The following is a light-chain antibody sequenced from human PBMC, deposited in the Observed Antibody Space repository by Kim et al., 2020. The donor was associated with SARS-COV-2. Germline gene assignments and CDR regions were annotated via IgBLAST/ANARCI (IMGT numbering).Light chain of an antibody. Sequence: DIQMTQSPPSLSASVGDRVTITCLASQDISYYLTWYQQKPGKAPKVLIYDASTLQRGVPSRFVGGGSGTDFTLTISGLQPDDFATYYCQHYSGLPITFGPGTRLEIK. CDR3: QHYSGLPIT. CDR1: QDISYY. CDR2: DAS. J-gene: IGKJ5*01. V-gene: IGKV1-33*01.